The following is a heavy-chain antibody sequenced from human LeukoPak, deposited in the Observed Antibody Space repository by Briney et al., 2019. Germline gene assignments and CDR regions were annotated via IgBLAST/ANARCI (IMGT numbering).Heavy chain of an antibody. V-gene: IGHV3-21*01. CDR3: ARDRIAVGEGFDY. CDR2: ISSSSSYI. CDR1: GFTFSSYS. D-gene: IGHD6-19*01. Sequence: GGSLRLSCAASGFTFSSYSMNWVRQAPGKGLEWVSSISSSSSYIYYADSVKGRFTISRDNSKNTLYLQMNSLRAEDTAVYYCARDRIAVGEGFDYWGQGTLVTVSS. J-gene: IGHJ4*02.